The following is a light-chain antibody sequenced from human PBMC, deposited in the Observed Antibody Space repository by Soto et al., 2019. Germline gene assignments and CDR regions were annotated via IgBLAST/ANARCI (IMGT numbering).Light chain of an antibody. V-gene: IGKV1-33*01. CDR2: DAS. Sequence: DLQLTQSPSSLSASIGDRVTISCQASQDISHYLNWYQQKPGKAPKLLICDASKLQAGVPSRFSGGGSGTDFTLTISSLQPEDIATYYCQQFDDLPTFGQGTRLEIK. CDR3: QQFDDLPT. CDR1: QDISHY. J-gene: IGKJ5*01.